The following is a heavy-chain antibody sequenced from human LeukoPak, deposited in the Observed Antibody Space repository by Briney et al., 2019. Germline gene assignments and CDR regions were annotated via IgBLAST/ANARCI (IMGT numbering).Heavy chain of an antibody. CDR2: IIYSGGAT. CDR3: AKDGLYYDGSEHVYYFDS. J-gene: IGHJ4*02. Sequence: GGSLRLSCAASGFTFSRSAMTWVRQGPGRGLEFVASIIYSGGATYYADSVKGRFTISRDNSKNTLYLQMNSLRAEDTALYYCAKDGLYYDGSEHVYYFDSWGQGTLVTVSS. V-gene: IGHV3-23*01. D-gene: IGHD3-22*01. CDR1: GFTFSRSA.